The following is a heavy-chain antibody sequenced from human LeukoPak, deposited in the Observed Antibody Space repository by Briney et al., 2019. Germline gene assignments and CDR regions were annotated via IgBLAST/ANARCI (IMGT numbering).Heavy chain of an antibody. D-gene: IGHD2-15*01. Sequence: SETLSLTCTVSGGSISCYFWSWIRPPPGKGLEWIGPIHDNGDSNHNPSLKSRVTMALDTSGNQVSLKLTSVTAAVTAVYYCARDPSGCGGTCPSDHWGPGTLVTVSS. CDR3: ARDPSGCGGTCPSDH. V-gene: IGHV4-4*07. CDR2: IHDNGDS. CDR1: GGSISCYF. J-gene: IGHJ4*02.